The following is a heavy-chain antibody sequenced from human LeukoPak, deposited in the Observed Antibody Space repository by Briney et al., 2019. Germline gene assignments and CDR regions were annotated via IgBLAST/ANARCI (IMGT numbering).Heavy chain of an antibody. D-gene: IGHD1-14*01. CDR3: AKDLRSNHPYYYYAMDV. Sequence: GGSLRLSCAASGFTFDDYAMHWVRQAPGKGLEWVSGINWNSDNICYADSVKGRFTISRDNAKNSVYLQMNSLRVEDTALYYCAKDLRSNHPYYYYAMDVWGQGTTVTVSS. V-gene: IGHV3-9*01. CDR1: GFTFDDYA. CDR2: INWNSDNI. J-gene: IGHJ6*02.